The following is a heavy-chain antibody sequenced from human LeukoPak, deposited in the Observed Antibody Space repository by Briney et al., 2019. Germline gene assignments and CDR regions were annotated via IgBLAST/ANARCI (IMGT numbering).Heavy chain of an antibody. CDR2: IYWNDDN. CDR1: GFSLSTTGVG. CDR3: AHYGDYRFLYYFDY. V-gene: IGHV2-5*01. D-gene: IGHD4-17*01. J-gene: IGHJ4*02. Sequence: SGPTLVKPTQTLTLTCTFSGFSLSTTGVGVGWIRQPAGNALEWLALIYWNDDNRYNPSLKSRLTITKDTSKNQVVLKMTNMDPVDTATYYCAHYGDYRFLYYFDYWGQGTLVTVSS.